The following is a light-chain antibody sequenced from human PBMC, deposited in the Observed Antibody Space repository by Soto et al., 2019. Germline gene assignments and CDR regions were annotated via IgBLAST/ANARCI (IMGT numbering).Light chain of an antibody. V-gene: IGLV2-11*01. J-gene: IGLJ1*01. CDR2: DVS. Sequence: QSALTQPRSVSGSPGQSVTMSCTGTNSDVGSYNSVSWYQQHPDKAPKLIIYDVSKRPSGVPDRFSGSKSGNTASLTISGLQAEDECDYYCCSYAGGYTFPYVFGTGTKVTVL. CDR1: NSDVGSYNS. CDR3: CSYAGGYTFPYV.